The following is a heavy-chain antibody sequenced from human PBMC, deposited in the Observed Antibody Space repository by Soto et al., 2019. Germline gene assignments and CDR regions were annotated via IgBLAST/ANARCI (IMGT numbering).Heavy chain of an antibody. V-gene: IGHV4-39*01. CDR3: ARLIKQWLVRRWFDP. CDR1: GGSISSSSYY. Sequence: QLQLQESGPGLVKPSETLSLTCTVSGGSISSSSYYWGWIRQPPGKGLEWIGSIYYSGSTYYNPSLKSRVTISVDTSKNQFSLKLSSVTAADTAVYYCARLIKQWLVRRWFDPWGQGTLVTVSS. J-gene: IGHJ5*02. D-gene: IGHD6-19*01. CDR2: IYYSGST.